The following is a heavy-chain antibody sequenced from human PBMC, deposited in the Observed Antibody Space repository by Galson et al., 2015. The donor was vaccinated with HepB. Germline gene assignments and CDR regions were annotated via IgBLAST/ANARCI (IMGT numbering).Heavy chain of an antibody. CDR3: ARSLTGYYLTERAFDY. CDR1: GYTFTSYG. V-gene: IGHV1-18*04. Sequence: SVKVSCKASGYTFTSYGISWVRQAPGQGLEWMGWISAYNGNTNYAQKLQGRVTMTTDTSTSTAYMELRSLRSDDTAVYYCARSLTGYYLTERAFDYWGQGTLVTVSS. J-gene: IGHJ4*02. D-gene: IGHD3-9*01. CDR2: ISAYNGNT.